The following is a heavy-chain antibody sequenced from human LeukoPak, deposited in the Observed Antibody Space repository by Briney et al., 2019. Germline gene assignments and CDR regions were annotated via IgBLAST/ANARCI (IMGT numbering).Heavy chain of an antibody. D-gene: IGHD2-2*02. V-gene: IGHV3-30*02. CDR3: RKDQYPPTNWFDP. J-gene: IGHJ5*02. CDR1: GFTFRTFG. Sequence: PGGSLRLSCAASGFTFRTFGMHWVRQAPGKGLEWVAFIRFDGNLQYYADSVQGRFNLSRDNSKNTLSLQMNSLRPDDTAVYYCRKDQYPPTNWFDPWGQGTLVTVSS. CDR2: IRFDGNLQ.